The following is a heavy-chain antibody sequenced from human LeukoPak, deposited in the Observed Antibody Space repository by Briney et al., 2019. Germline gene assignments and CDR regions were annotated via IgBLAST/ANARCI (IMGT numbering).Heavy chain of an antibody. CDR2: IYSGGDK. V-gene: IGHV3-53*01. CDR3: GGYSSLDH. Sequence: GGSLRLSCAASGFSVSNNYMSWVRQAPGKGLEWVSLIYSGGDKRYAASVKGRFTISRDNSKNTRYLQMDSLRVEDTAVYYCGGYSSLDHWGQGTLVTVSS. CDR1: GFSVSNNY. D-gene: IGHD3-22*01. J-gene: IGHJ4*02.